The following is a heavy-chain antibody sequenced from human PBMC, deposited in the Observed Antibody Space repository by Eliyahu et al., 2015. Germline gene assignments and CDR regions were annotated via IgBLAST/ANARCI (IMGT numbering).Heavy chain of an antibody. CDR1: GFXFSSYG. J-gene: IGHJ6*03. CDR3: AKASPYYYYYMDV. CDR2: ISYDGSNK. Sequence: QVQLVESGGGVVQPGRSLRLSCAASGFXFSSYGXHWVRQAPGKGLGWVAVISYDGSNKYYADSVKGRFTISRDNSKNTLYLQMNSLRAEDTAVYYCAKASPYYYYYMDVWGKGTTVTVSS. V-gene: IGHV3-30*18.